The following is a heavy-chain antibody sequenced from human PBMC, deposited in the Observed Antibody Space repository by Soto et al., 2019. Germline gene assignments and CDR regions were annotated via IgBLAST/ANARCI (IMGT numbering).Heavy chain of an antibody. CDR1: GYTFSRNG. Sequence: QVHLVQSGAEVRKPGASVMLSCKASGYTFSRNGISWVRQAPGQGLEWMGWINAYNGNTNYAQNFQGRVTMTTDTSTNTAYMELRSLRSDDTAVYYCATYYESGSYYYEYFHHWGQGTLVTVSS. CDR2: INAYNGNT. D-gene: IGHD3-22*01. V-gene: IGHV1-18*01. J-gene: IGHJ1*01. CDR3: ATYYESGSYYYEYFHH.